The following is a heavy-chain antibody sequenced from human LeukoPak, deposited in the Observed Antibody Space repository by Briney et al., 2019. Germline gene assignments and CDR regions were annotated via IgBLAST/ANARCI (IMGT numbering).Heavy chain of an antibody. CDR2: IYYRGST. Sequence: PSETLSLTCTVSGVSINSGGYYWTWIRQHPGKGLEWIGYIYYRGSTYYNPSLKSRVTISVDTSENQFSLKLSSVTAADTAVYYCARTGAGYYYYYMDVWGKGTTVTVSS. D-gene: IGHD1-26*01. CDR1: GVSINSGGYY. CDR3: ARTGAGYYYYYMDV. V-gene: IGHV4-31*03. J-gene: IGHJ6*03.